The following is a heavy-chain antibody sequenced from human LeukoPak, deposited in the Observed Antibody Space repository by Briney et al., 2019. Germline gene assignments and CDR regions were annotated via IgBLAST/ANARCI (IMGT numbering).Heavy chain of an antibody. CDR3: AREDSSGYFDY. Sequence: SVKVSCKASGGTFSSYAISWVRQAPGQGLEWMGRIIPILGIANYAQKFQGRVTITADKSTSTAYMELSSLRSEDTAVYYCAREDSSGYFDYWGQGTLVTVSS. V-gene: IGHV1-69*04. D-gene: IGHD3-22*01. CDR1: GGTFSSYA. J-gene: IGHJ4*02. CDR2: IIPILGIA.